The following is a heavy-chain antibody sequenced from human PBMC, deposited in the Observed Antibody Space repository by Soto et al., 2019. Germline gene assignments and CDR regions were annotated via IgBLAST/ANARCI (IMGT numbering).Heavy chain of an antibody. J-gene: IGHJ3*02. D-gene: IGHD3-10*01. CDR2: AGGGDDT. V-gene: IGHV3-23*01. CDR1: GFTFSSHE. CDR3: VKDRMSYNSVWDPFDI. Sequence: PGGSLRLSCTASGFTFSSHEMTWVRQARGKGLEWVSSAGGGDDTYYADSVKGRFIISRDNSKSTLSLRLNGLRAEDTAVYYCVKDRMSYNSVWDPFDIWGQGTMVTVSS.